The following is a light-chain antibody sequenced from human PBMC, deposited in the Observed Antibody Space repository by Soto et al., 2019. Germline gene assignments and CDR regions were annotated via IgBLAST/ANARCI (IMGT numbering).Light chain of an antibody. CDR1: QSVSRN. CDR2: NAS. Sequence: EIVLTQSPATLSVSSGERATVSCRASQSVSRNLAWYQQRPGQAPRLLIYNASTRATGIPATFSGSGSGTEFTLTISSLQSEDFAVYYCQQYNDWPPRYTFGQGTKLEIK. J-gene: IGKJ2*01. CDR3: QQYNDWPPRYT. V-gene: IGKV3-15*01.